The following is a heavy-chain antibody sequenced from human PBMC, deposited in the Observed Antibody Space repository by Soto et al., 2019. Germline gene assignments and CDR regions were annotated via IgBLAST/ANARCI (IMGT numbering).Heavy chain of an antibody. J-gene: IGHJ4*02. CDR2: ISYDGSNK. V-gene: IGHV3-30*18. CDR1: GFTFSSYG. CDR3: AKDEGAVAGTFDY. Sequence: QVQLVESGGGVVQPGRSLRLSCAASGFTFSSYGIHWVRQAPGKGLEWVAVISYDGSNKYYADSVKGRFTISRDNSKNTLYLKMNSLRAEDTAVYYCAKDEGAVAGTFDYWGQGTLVTVSS. D-gene: IGHD6-19*01.